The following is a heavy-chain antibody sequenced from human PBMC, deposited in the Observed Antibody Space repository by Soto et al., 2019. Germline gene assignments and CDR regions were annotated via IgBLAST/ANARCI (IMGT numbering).Heavy chain of an antibody. V-gene: IGHV3-23*01. D-gene: IGHD3-3*01. CDR2: ISGSDGKT. J-gene: IGHJ4*02. Sequence: GGSRRLSCAASGFSFGSYALSWVRQAPGKGLEWVSTISGSDGKTFYADSVKGRFSISRDTSQSTLYLQMNSVRADDTAIYYCARWSYLDYWGQGTRVTVSS. CDR1: GFSFGSYA. CDR3: ARWSYLDY.